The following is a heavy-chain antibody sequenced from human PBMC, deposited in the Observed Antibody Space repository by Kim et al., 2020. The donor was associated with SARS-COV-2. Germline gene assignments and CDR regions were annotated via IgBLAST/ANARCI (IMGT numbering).Heavy chain of an antibody. CDR3: AKDPESGGLGELSSS. CDR2: ISGSGGST. CDR1: GFTFSSYA. Sequence: GGSLRLSCAASGFTFSSYAMSWVRQAPGKGLEWVSAISGSGGSTYYADSVKGRFTISRDNSKNTLYLQMNSLRAEDTAVYYCAKDPESGGLGELSSSWGQGTLVTVSS. V-gene: IGHV3-23*01. J-gene: IGHJ5*02. D-gene: IGHD3-16*02.